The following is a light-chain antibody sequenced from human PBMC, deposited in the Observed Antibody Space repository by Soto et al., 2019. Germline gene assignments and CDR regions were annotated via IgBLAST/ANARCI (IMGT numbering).Light chain of an antibody. CDR3: CSYAGTYTLV. Sequence: QSALTQPRSVSGSPGQSIAISCTGTSSGVGRYDFVSWYQQNPGRAPKVLIYDVTKRPSGVPDRFSGSKSGNTAFLTISGLQAEDEAEYYCCSYAGTYTLVFGGGTKLTVL. CDR1: SSGVGRYDF. CDR2: DVT. J-gene: IGLJ2*01. V-gene: IGLV2-11*01.